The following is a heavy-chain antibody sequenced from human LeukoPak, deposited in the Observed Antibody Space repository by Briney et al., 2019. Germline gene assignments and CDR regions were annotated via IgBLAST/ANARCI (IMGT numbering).Heavy chain of an antibody. J-gene: IGHJ6*02. CDR1: GFTFSSYA. V-gene: IGHV3-23*01. CDR2: ISGSGGST. CDR3: AKGKMIVVVPAANYYYYGMDV. D-gene: IGHD2-2*01. Sequence: PGGSLRLSCAASGFTFSSYAMSWVRQAPGKGLEWVSAISGSGGSTYYADSVKGRFTISRDNSKNTLYLQMNSLRAEDTAVYYCAKGKMIVVVPAANYYYYGMDVWGQGTTVTVSS.